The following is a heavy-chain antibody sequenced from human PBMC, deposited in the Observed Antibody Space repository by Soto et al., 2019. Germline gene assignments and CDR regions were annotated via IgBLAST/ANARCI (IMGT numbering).Heavy chain of an antibody. Sequence: SQTLSLTCAISGDSVSDNIAAWNWIRQSPSRGLEWLGRTYYRSKWYNDFAVSVKSRIIFNSDTSKNQFSLQLNSVTPEDTAVYYCARGISGRFDYWGQGTLVTVSS. D-gene: IGHD2-15*01. CDR1: GDSVSDNIAA. V-gene: IGHV6-1*01. CDR3: ARGISGRFDY. CDR2: TYYRSKWYN. J-gene: IGHJ4*02.